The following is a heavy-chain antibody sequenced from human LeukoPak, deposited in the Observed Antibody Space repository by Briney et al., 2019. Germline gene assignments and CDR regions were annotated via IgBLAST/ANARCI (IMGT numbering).Heavy chain of an antibody. CDR2: ISDDGINK. D-gene: IGHD5-12*01. CDR3: ASVDDLDAFAM. J-gene: IGHJ3*02. Sequence: GGSLRLSCAASGFTSSSYAMHWVRQAPGKGLEWVAVISDDGINKYYADPVKGRFTISRDNSKNTLYLEMSSLRAEDTAVYYCASVDDLDAFAMWGQGTMVVVFS. V-gene: IGHV3-30*04. CDR1: GFTSSSYA.